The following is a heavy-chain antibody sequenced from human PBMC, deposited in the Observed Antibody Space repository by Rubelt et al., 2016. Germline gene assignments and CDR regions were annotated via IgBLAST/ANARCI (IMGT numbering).Heavy chain of an antibody. CDR2: IYYNGNT. CDR3: ARHWDYDGMDV. V-gene: IGHV4-34*11. Sequence: QVQLQQWGAGLLKPSETLSLTCAVYGGSFSGYYWSWIRQPPGKGLEWIGYIYYNGNTNYNTSLKSRVNISTDTSKNQFSLTLGSVTAADTAVYYWARHWDYDGMDVWGQGTTVTVS. CDR1: GGSFSGYY. D-gene: IGHD7-27*01. J-gene: IGHJ6*02.